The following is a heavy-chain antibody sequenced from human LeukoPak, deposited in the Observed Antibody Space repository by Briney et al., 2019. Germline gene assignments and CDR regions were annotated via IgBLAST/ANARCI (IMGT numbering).Heavy chain of an antibody. Sequence: GGSLRLSCAASGFTFSNYGMHWVRQAPGKGLEWVVVMSYSGGTESYADSVKGRFTISRDNSKNTLYLQMNNLRAEDTAVYYCARGNFYGSGSFYGLGSSIVANYYFDYWGQGTLVTVSS. CDR3: ARGNFYGSGSFYGLGSSIVANYYFDY. CDR1: GFTFSNYG. V-gene: IGHV3-30*03. J-gene: IGHJ4*02. CDR2: MSYSGGTE. D-gene: IGHD3-10*01.